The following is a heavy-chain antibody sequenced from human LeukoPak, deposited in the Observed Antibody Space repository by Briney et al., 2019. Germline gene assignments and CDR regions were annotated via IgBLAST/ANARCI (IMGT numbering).Heavy chain of an antibody. CDR2: ISSSSSTI. V-gene: IGHV3-48*01. CDR3: AKDQQQLVLYFDY. J-gene: IGHJ4*02. CDR1: GFTFSSYS. Sequence: GGSLRLSCAASGFTFSSYSMNWVRQAPGKGLEWVSYISSSSSTIYYADSVKGRFTISRDNSKNTLYLQMNSLRAEDTAVYYCAKDQQQLVLYFDYWGQGTLVTVSS. D-gene: IGHD6-13*01.